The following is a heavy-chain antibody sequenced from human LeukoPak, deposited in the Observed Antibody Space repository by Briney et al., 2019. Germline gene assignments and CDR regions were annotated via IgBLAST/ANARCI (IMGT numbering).Heavy chain of an antibody. CDR1: GFIFNNYA. V-gene: IGHV3-23*01. D-gene: IGHD3-16*01. Sequence: PGGSLRLSCSASGFIFNNYAMSWVRQAPGKGLEWVSAISGSGGSTYYADSVKGRFTISRDNSKNTLYLQMNSLRAEDTAVYYCAKVRGNTWPYYFDYWGQGTLVTVSS. J-gene: IGHJ4*02. CDR3: AKVRGNTWPYYFDY. CDR2: ISGSGGST.